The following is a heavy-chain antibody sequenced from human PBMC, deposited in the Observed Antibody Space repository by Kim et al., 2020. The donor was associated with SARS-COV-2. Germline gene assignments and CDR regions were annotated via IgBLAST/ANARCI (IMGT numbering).Heavy chain of an antibody. CDR2: IYYSGST. CDR3: ARHDVWFEDYTPHYYYYYCIDG. J-gene: IGHJ6*02. V-gene: IGHV4-39*01. Sequence: SETLSLTCTVSGGSISSSSYYWGWIRQPPGKGLEWIGSIYYSGSTYYNPSLKSRVTISVDTSKNQFSLKLSSVTAADTAVYYCARHDVWFEDYTPHYYYYYCIDGWCQGTTVTVSS. D-gene: IGHD3-10*01. CDR1: GGSISSSSYY.